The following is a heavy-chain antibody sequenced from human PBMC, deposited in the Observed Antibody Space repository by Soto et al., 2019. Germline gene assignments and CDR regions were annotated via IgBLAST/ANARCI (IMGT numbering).Heavy chain of an antibody. J-gene: IGHJ3*02. D-gene: IGHD3-16*02. V-gene: IGHV1-69*02. CDR1: GGSFSSFT. CDR2: IIIILDEP. CDR3: ARSICRLYDYDSGTYRHQDGFDI. Sequence: QVHLVQSGAEVKKPGSSVKVSCKASGGSFSSFTISWVRQAPGQGLEWMGRIIIILDEPTYGQNFQGRVKITADNTKTTSYVELTGLRADATAVYYCARSICRLYDYDSGTYRHQDGFDIWGQGTMVTVSS.